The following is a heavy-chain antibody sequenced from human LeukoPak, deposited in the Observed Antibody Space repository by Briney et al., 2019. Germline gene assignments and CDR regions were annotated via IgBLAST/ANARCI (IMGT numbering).Heavy chain of an antibody. V-gene: IGHV4-34*01. CDR1: GGSFSGYY. J-gene: IGHJ5*02. CDR3: ARGGWGDYGGWFDP. Sequence: SETLSLTCAVCGGSFSGYYWSWIRQPPGKGLEWIGEINHSGSTNYNPSLKSRVTISVDTSKNQFSLKLSSVTAADTAVYYCARGGWGDYGGWFDPWGKGTLVTVSS. CDR2: INHSGST. D-gene: IGHD4-17*01.